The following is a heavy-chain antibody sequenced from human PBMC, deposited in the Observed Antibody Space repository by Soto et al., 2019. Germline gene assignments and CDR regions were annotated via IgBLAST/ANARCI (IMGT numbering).Heavy chain of an antibody. CDR2: ILPISGTA. Sequence: SVKVSCKASGGTFSNYAISWVRQAPGQGLEWMGGILPISGTANYALKFQDRVTITADKSTSTAYMELSSLRSEDTTVYYCARVEAEITIINFFDPWGQGTLVTVSS. D-gene: IGHD3-22*01. CDR1: GGTFSNYA. V-gene: IGHV1-69*06. CDR3: ARVEAEITIINFFDP. J-gene: IGHJ5*02.